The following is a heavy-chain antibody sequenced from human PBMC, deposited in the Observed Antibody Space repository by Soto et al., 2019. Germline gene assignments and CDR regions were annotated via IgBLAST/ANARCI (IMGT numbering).Heavy chain of an antibody. CDR3: ARGGGVDTAMGGNWFDP. CDR2: INHSGST. Sequence: PSETLSLTCTVSGGSISGYYWSWIRQPPGKGLEWIGEINHSGSTNYNPSLKSRVTISVDTSKNQFSLKLSSVTAADTAVYYCARGGGVDTAMGGNWFDPWGQGTLVTVSS. J-gene: IGHJ5*02. CDR1: GGSISGYY. D-gene: IGHD5-18*01. V-gene: IGHV4-34*01.